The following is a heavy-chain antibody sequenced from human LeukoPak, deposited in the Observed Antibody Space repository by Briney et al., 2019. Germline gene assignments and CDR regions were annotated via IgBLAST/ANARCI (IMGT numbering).Heavy chain of an antibody. V-gene: IGHV3-23*01. CDR2: MSGGGDYT. D-gene: IGHD5-12*01. Sequence: GGSLRLSCAASGFTFSNYAMSWVRQAPGKGLEWISSMSGGGDYTYYADSVKGRFTISRDNSENKLYLQADSLRAEDTAVYYCGKGLNGDYSGIGDYWGQGTLVTVSS. J-gene: IGHJ4*02. CDR3: GKGLNGDYSGIGDY. CDR1: GFTFSNYA.